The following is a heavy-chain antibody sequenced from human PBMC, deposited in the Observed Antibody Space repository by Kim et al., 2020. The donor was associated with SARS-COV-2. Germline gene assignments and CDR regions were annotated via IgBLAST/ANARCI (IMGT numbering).Heavy chain of an antibody. V-gene: IGHV3-30*18. CDR1: GFTFSSYG. CDR3: AKDSGRITMIVVVITGIDY. J-gene: IGHJ4*02. Sequence: GGSLRLSCAASGFTFSSYGMHWVRQAPGKGLEWVAVISYDGSNKYYADSVKGRFTISRDNSKNTLYLQMNSLRAEDTAVYYCAKDSGRITMIVVVITGIDYWGQGTLDTVSS. D-gene: IGHD3-22*01. CDR2: ISYDGSNK.